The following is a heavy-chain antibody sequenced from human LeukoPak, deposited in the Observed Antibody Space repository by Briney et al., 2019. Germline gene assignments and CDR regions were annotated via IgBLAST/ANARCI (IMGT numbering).Heavy chain of an antibody. D-gene: IGHD2-8*01. CDR2: INPSSGGT. Sequence: ASVKVSCKASGYTFTRHYMNWVRQAPGQGLEWMGKINPSSGGTGYAQKFQGRVTMTRDTSTSTVYMELTSLRSEDTAVYDCARDGLYCTNGVCSSDIWGQGTLVTVSS. J-gene: IGHJ3*02. CDR1: GYTFTRHY. CDR3: ARDGLYCTNGVCSSDI. V-gene: IGHV1-46*01.